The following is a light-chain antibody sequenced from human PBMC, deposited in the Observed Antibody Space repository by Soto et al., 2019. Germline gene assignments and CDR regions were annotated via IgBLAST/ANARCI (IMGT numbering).Light chain of an antibody. J-gene: IGLJ2*01. CDR1: SSDVGSYNL. CDR3: SSYAGSSTHVV. V-gene: IGLV2-23*01. CDR2: EGS. Sequence: QSALTQPASVSGSPXXSITISCTGISSDVGSYNLVSWYQQHPGKAPKVMIYEGSKRPSGVSNRFSGSRPGNTASLTISGLQAEDEAHYYCSSYAGSSTHVVFGGGTKLTVL.